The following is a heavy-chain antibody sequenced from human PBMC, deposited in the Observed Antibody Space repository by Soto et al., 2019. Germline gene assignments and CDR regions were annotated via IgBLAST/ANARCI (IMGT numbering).Heavy chain of an antibody. V-gene: IGHV4-30-4*08. CDR2: IHHSGSI. Sequence: SETLSLTCTVSGDSISSDYYHWTWIRQSPGKGLEWIGYIHHSGSILYNPSLKCRVTISVDTSKNQFSLHLTSVTAADTAVYFCAREDDGGDSLDVWGQGTTVTVSS. CDR1: GDSISSDYYH. CDR3: AREDDGGDSLDV. D-gene: IGHD2-21*02. J-gene: IGHJ6*02.